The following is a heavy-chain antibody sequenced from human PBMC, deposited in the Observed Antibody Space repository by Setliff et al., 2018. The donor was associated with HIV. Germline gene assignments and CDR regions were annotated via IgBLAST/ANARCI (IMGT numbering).Heavy chain of an antibody. CDR2: IFYTGNT. CDR3: VRGFCSSTTCNEDYYYMGV. Sequence: LSLTCTVSGGSISGYYWSWIRQPPGKGLEWIGTIFYTGNTNYNPSLKSRVTLSGGMSENQLFLRLTSVTAADTAVYYCVRGFCSSTTCNEDYYYMGVWGKGSTVTVSS. D-gene: IGHD2-2*01. J-gene: IGHJ6*03. CDR1: GGSISGYY. V-gene: IGHV4-59*01.